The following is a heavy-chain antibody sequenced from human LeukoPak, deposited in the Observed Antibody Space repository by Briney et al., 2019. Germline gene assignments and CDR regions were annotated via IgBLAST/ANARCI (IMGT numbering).Heavy chain of an antibody. D-gene: IGHD1-1*01. V-gene: IGHV3-21*01. CDR1: GFTFSAYS. J-gene: IGHJ5*02. Sequence: PGGSLRLSCAASGFTFSAYSMNWVRQAPGKGLEWVSSISSGSSYIYYADSMKGRFTISRDNAKNSLYLQMNSLRAEDTAVYYCAREVAGTTINWFDPWGQGTLVTVSS. CDR2: ISSGSSYI. CDR3: AREVAGTTINWFDP.